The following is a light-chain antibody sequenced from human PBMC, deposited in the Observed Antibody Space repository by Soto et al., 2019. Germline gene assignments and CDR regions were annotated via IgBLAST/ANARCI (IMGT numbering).Light chain of an antibody. CDR3: SSYTISSTYV. CDR2: DVS. Sequence: ITCTRNSSDVGGYNYVSWYQQHPGKAPKLLINDVSNRPSGVSSRFSGSKSGNTASLTISGLQAEDEADYYCSSYTISSTYVFGTGTKVTVL. J-gene: IGLJ1*01. V-gene: IGLV2-14*04. CDR1: SSDVGGYNY.